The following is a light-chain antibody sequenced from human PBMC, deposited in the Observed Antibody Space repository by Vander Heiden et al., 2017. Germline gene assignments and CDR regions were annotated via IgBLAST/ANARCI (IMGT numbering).Light chain of an antibody. CDR1: QSISSW. CDR2: KAS. V-gene: IGKV1-5*03. CDR3: QQYNSFPYT. J-gene: IGKJ2*01. Sequence: DIQMTQSPSTVSASVGDRVTITCRASQSISSWLAWYQQKPGKAPKLLIYKASSLESGVPSRFSGSGSGTEFTLTISSLQPEDFATYYCQQYNSFPYTFGQGTKVEIK.